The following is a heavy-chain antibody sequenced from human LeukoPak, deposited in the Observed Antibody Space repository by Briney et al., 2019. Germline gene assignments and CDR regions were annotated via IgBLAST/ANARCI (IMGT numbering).Heavy chain of an antibody. D-gene: IGHD1-1*01. Sequence: SETLSLTCTVSGGSFSIYYWSCIRQPPGKGLEYIGSIYYSGSNNYNPPLKSRVTISVATSRNKFSLTVSYVTVADTAVYFCATLPRGTQPPDYFHRWGQGILVTVAS. V-gene: IGHV4-59*08. CDR3: ATLPRGTQPPDYFHR. J-gene: IGHJ1*01. CDR1: GGSFSIYY. CDR2: IYYSGSN.